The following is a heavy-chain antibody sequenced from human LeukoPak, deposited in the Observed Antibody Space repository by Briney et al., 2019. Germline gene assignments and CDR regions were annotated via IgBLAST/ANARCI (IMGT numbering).Heavy chain of an antibody. CDR1: GFTVSSSY. V-gene: IGHV3-53*01. Sequence: GGSLRLSCAASGFTVSSSYMSWVRQAPGKGLGWVSVLYSGGDIYYAGSVKGRFTISRDNSKNTLYLQMNSLRAEDTAVYYCARAAGDRIGYHDLWGRGTLVTVSS. CDR2: LYSGGDI. D-gene: IGHD7-27*01. J-gene: IGHJ2*01. CDR3: ARAAGDRIGYHDL.